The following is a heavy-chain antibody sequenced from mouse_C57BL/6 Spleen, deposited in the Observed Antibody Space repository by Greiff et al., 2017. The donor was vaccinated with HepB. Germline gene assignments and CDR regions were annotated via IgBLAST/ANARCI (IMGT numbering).Heavy chain of an antibody. CDR1: GFSLTSYG. CDR2: IWSDGST. Sequence: QVQLKESGPGLVAPSQSLSITCTVSGFSLTSYGVHWVRQPPGKGLEWLVVIWSDGSTTYNSALKSRLSISKDNSKSQVFLKMNSLQTDDTAMYYCARQRGYGNYNYAMDYWGQGTSVTVSS. D-gene: IGHD2-10*02. V-gene: IGHV2-6-1*01. CDR3: ARQRGYGNYNYAMDY. J-gene: IGHJ4*01.